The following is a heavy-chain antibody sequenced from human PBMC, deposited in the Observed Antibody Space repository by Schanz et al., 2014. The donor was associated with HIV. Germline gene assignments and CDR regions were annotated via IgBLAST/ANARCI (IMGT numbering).Heavy chain of an antibody. V-gene: IGHV1-18*01. CDR1: GGTFSSYA. CDR2: INPNSGNT. CDR3: AREKTTLNWFDP. Sequence: QVQLVQSGAEVKKPGSSVKVSCKASGGTFSSYAISWVRQAPGQGLEWMGWINPNSGNTNYAQKFQGRVTMTTDTSTSTAYMELRSLRSADTAVYYCAREKTTLNWFDPWGQGTLVTVSS. J-gene: IGHJ5*02. D-gene: IGHD4-4*01.